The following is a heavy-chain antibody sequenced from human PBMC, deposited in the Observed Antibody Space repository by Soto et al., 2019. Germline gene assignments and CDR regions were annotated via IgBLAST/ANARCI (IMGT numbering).Heavy chain of an antibody. CDR3: ARECWAYDSSGYLYFDY. CDR1: GGSISSSSYY. D-gene: IGHD3-22*01. Sequence: SETLSLTCTVSGGSISSSSYYWGWIRQPPGKGLEWIGSIYYSGSTYYNPSLKSRVTISVDTSKNQFSLKLSSVTAADTAVYYCARECWAYDSSGYLYFDYWGQGTLVTVSS. CDR2: IYYSGST. J-gene: IGHJ4*02. V-gene: IGHV4-39*02.